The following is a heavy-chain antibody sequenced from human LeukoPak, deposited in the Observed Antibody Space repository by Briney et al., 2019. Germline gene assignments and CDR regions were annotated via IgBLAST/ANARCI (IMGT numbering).Heavy chain of an antibody. Sequence: GGSLRLSCAASGFTASSNYMSWVRQAPGKGLEWVSAISGSGGSTYYADSVKGRFTISRDNSKNTLYLQMNSLRAEDTAVYYCAKTFRGYYDILTGFGHWGQGTLVTASS. CDR1: GFTASSNY. D-gene: IGHD3-9*01. CDR2: ISGSGGST. J-gene: IGHJ4*02. V-gene: IGHV3-23*01. CDR3: AKTFRGYYDILTGFGH.